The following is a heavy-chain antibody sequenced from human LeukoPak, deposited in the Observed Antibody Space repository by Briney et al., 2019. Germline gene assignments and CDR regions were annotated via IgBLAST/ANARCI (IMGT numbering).Heavy chain of an antibody. Sequence: GGSLRLSCAASGFTFSSYWMSWVRQAPGKGLEWVANIKQDGSEKYYVDSVKGRFTISRDNAKNSLYLQMNSLGAEDTAVYYCARVWGGVAAAGTLRFDPWGQGTLVTVSS. CDR1: GFTFSSYW. V-gene: IGHV3-7*01. D-gene: IGHD6-13*01. J-gene: IGHJ5*02. CDR3: ARVWGGVAAAGTLRFDP. CDR2: IKQDGSEK.